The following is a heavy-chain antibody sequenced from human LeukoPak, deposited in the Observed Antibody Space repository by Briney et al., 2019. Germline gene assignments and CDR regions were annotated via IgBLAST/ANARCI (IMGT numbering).Heavy chain of an antibody. CDR2: ISSSSSTI. CDR3: ASTIVTTVYPPGWYFDL. CDR1: GFTFSSYS. Sequence: QTGGSLRLSCATSGFTFSSYSMNWARQAPGKGLEWVSYISSSSSTIYYADSVKGRFTISRDNAKSSLFLQMDSLRAEDTAVYYCASTIVTTVYPPGWYFDLWGRGTQVTVSS. V-gene: IGHV3-48*01. D-gene: IGHD4-17*01. J-gene: IGHJ2*01.